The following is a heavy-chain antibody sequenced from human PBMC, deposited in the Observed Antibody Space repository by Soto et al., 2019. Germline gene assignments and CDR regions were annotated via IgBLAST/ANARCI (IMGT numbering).Heavy chain of an antibody. CDR1: GYSFTSYW. J-gene: IGHJ4*02. CDR2: IDPSDSYT. D-gene: IGHD3-22*01. Sequence: ESLNIPWNGSGYSFTSYWISCVRQMPGKGLEWMGRIDPSDSYTNYSPSFQGHVTISADKSISTAYLQWSSLKASDTDMYYCARPDYYDSSGYYDYWGQGTLVTVYS. V-gene: IGHV5-10-1*01. CDR3: ARPDYYDSSGYYDY.